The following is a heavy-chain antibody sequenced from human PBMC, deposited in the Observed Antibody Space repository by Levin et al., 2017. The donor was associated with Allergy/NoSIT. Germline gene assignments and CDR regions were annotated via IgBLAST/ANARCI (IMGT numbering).Heavy chain of an antibody. CDR3: ARINVGYGSGWYRQETQHWYFDL. D-gene: IGHD6-19*01. J-gene: IGHJ2*01. CDR1: GFSLSTSGMC. V-gene: IGHV2-70*01. Sequence: QTLSLTCTFSGFSLSTSGMCVSWIRQPPGKALEWLALIDWDDDKYYSTSLKTRLTISKDTSKNQVVLTMTNMDPVDTATYYCARINVGYGSGWYRQETQHWYFDLWGRGTLVTVSS. CDR2: IDWDDDK.